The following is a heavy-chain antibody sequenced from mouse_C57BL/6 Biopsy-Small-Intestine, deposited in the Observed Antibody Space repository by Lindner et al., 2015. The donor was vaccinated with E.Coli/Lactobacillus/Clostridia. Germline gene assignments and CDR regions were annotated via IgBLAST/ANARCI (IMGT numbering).Heavy chain of an antibody. CDR3: ARGSSGYVYAMDY. CDR1: GYTFTNYW. D-gene: IGHD3-2*02. Sequence: VQLQESGAELVRPGTSVKMSCKASGYTFTNYWISWAKQRPGHGLEWIGDIYPGGGYTNYNEKFKGKATLTADKSSSTAYMQFSSLTSEDSAIYYCARGSSGYVYAMDYWGQGTSVTVSS. CDR2: IYPGGGYT. J-gene: IGHJ4*01. V-gene: IGHV1-63*01.